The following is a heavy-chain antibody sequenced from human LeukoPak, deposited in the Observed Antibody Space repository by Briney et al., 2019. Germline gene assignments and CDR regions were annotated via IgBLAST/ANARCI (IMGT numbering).Heavy chain of an antibody. J-gene: IGHJ4*02. Sequence: SETLSLTCTVSGGSTSYYYWSWIRQPPGKGLEWIGEINHSGSTNYKPSLKSRVTISVDTSKNQFSLKLSSVTAADTAVYYCARGLRELPFYWGQGTLVTVSS. CDR3: ARGLRELPFY. CDR2: INHSGST. CDR1: GGSTSYYY. D-gene: IGHD1-26*01. V-gene: IGHV4-34*01.